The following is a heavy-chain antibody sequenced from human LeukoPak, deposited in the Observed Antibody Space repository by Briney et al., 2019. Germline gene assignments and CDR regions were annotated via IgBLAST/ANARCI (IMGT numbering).Heavy chain of an antibody. J-gene: IGHJ4*02. V-gene: IGHV4-59*08. Sequence: SETLSLTCTVSGGSISSYYWSWIRQPPGNGLEWIGDIYHSGSTNYNPSLKSRVTISVDTSKNQFSLNLTSVTAADTAMYYCARHWVEMTTPYSFDCWGQGTLVTVSS. CDR3: ARHWVEMTTPYSFDC. CDR1: GGSISSYY. D-gene: IGHD5-24*01. CDR2: IYHSGST.